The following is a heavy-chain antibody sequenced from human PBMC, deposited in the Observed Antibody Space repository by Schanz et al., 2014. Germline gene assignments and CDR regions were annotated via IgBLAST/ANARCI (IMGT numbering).Heavy chain of an antibody. CDR3: ARDRGGWFEMDY. CDR2: ISSSSSTI. CDR1: GFTFSIYS. D-gene: IGHD6-19*01. Sequence: DVQLVESGGGLVQPGGSLRLSCSASGFTFSIYSMNWVRQAPGKGLEWVSYISSSSSTIYYADSVKGRFTISRDIAKSSLYLQMNSLRDEDTAVYYCARDRGGWFEMDYWGQGTLVTVSS. V-gene: IGHV3-48*02. J-gene: IGHJ4*02.